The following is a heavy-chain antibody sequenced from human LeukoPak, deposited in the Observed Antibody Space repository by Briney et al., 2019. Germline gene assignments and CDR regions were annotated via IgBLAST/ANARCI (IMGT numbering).Heavy chain of an antibody. CDR2: IRSKASSYAT. V-gene: IGHV3-73*01. Sequence: QSGGSLGLSCAASGFTFSDSAMHWVRQASGKGLEWVGRIRSKASSYATACAASVEGRFIISRDDSKNTVYLQMNSLKTDDTAVYYCANRGDQHYWGQGTLVTVSS. CDR1: GFTFSDSA. J-gene: IGHJ4*02. CDR3: ANRGDQHY. D-gene: IGHD3-10*01.